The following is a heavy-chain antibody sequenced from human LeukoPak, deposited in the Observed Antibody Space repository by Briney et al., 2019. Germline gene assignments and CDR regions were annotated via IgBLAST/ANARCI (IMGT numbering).Heavy chain of an antibody. J-gene: IGHJ3*02. CDR3: ARDGTTTVTTSDAFDI. D-gene: IGHD4-17*01. CDR2: ISGSGGST. CDR1: GFTFSSYA. V-gene: IGHV3-23*01. Sequence: GGSLRLSCAASGFTFSSYAMSWVRQAPGKGLEWVSAISGSGGSTCYADSVKGRFTISRDNSKNTLYLQMNSLRAEDTAVYYCARDGTTTVTTSDAFDIWGQGTMVTVSS.